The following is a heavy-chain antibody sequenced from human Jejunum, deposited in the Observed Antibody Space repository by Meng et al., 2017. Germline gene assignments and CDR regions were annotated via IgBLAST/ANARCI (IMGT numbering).Heavy chain of an antibody. D-gene: IGHD1-14*01. V-gene: IGHV3-15*01. CDR1: GFTFTNVR. CDR3: TTNHWMSPVDI. Sequence: GESPKIPRAASGFTFTNVRMSWVRQAPGKGLEWVGHIKSKTDGGTTDYSAPIKGRYTISRDDSKNSLYLQMNNLKTEDTGVYFCTTNHWMSPVDIWGQGTMVTVSS. CDR2: IKSKTDGGTT. J-gene: IGHJ3*02.